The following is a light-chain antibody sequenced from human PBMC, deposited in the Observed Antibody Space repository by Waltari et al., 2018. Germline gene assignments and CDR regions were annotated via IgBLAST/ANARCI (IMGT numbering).Light chain of an antibody. CDR1: QTISNN. CDR3: QHGYGTPLYS. Sequence: ITCQASQTISNNLAWYQQKPGKVPNLLIYKASTLQSGVPSRFSGSGSGTDFIFTISSLQPEDFATYYCQHGYGTPLYSFGQGTKVEIK. J-gene: IGKJ2*03. CDR2: KAS. V-gene: IGKV1-8*01.